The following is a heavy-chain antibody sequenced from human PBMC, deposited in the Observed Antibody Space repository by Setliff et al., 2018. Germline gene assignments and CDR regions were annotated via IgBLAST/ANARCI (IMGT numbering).Heavy chain of an antibody. CDR2: IIPMFRTP. Sequence: VKVSCKASGGTFSNFAISWVRQAPGQGFEWLGGIIPMFRTPEYAQKFQSRVTISADESRTAVYMELSSLRFDDTAVYYCARGPSPTVTPSRLIYFYHMDVWGTGTTVTVSS. D-gene: IGHD4-17*01. V-gene: IGHV1-69*01. CDR1: GGTFSNFA. CDR3: ARGPSPTVTPSRLIYFYHMDV. J-gene: IGHJ6*03.